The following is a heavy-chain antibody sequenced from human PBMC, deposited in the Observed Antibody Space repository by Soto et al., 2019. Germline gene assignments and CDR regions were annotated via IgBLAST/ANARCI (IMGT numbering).Heavy chain of an antibody. CDR1: GGSISSYY. V-gene: IGHV4-59*01. D-gene: IGHD2-15*01. J-gene: IGHJ4*02. CDR2: SYYSGST. Sequence: QVQLQESGPGLVKPSETLSLTCTVSGGSISSYYWSWIRQPPGKGLEWIGYSYYSGSTNYNPSLKSRVTISVDTSKIQFSLKLSSVTAADTAVYYCARASHDIVDFDYWGRGTLVTVS. CDR3: ARASHDIVDFDY.